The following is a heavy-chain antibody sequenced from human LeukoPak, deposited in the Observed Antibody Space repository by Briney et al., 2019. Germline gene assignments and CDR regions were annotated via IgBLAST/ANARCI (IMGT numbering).Heavy chain of an antibody. CDR1: GFTFSSYG. D-gene: IGHD6-13*01. CDR2: ISYDGTNK. Sequence: GGFLRLSCAASGFTFSSYGMHWVRQAPGKGLEWVALISYDGTNKYYGDSVKGRFTISRDKSKSTLFLQMNSLRAEDTAVYYCAKASIAAAGGYFQHWGQGTLVTVSS. V-gene: IGHV3-30*18. CDR3: AKASIAAAGGYFQH. J-gene: IGHJ1*01.